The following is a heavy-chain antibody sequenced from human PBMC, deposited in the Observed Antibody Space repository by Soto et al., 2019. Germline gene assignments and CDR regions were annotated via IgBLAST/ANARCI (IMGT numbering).Heavy chain of an antibody. CDR2: IYYSGST. CDR1: GGSISSGDYY. V-gene: IGHV4-30-4*01. D-gene: IGHD2-2*01. J-gene: IGHJ6*02. Sequence: SETLSLTCTVSGGSISSGDYYWSWIRQPPGKGLEWIGYIYYSGSTYYNPSLKSRVTISVDTSKNQFSLKLSSVTAADTAVYYCARDPLKPIVVVPAATPTQRGMDVWGQGTTVTVSS. CDR3: ARDPLKPIVVVPAATPTQRGMDV.